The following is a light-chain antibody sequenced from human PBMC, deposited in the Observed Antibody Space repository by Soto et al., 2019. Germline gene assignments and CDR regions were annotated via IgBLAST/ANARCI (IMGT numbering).Light chain of an antibody. CDR3: SSYAGSNAL. V-gene: IGLV2-8*01. CDR1: NGDVGDYKY. CDR2: EVT. Sequence: QSVLTQPPSASGSPGQSVTISCTGTNGDVGDYKYVSWHQHHPGKAPKLLIYEVTRRPSGVPDRFSGSNSGNTASLTVSGLQAEDEADYYCSSYAGSNALFGGGTKLTVL. J-gene: IGLJ2*01.